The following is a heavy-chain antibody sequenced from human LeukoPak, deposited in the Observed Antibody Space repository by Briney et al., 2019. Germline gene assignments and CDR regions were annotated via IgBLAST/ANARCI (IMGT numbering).Heavy chain of an antibody. CDR2: IYPGDSDT. J-gene: IGHJ6*03. D-gene: IGHD6-13*01. CDR3: ARHALAAADNYYYYYMDV. CDR1: GYSFTSYW. V-gene: IGHV5-51*01. Sequence: GESLKISCKGSGYSFTSYWIGWVRQMPGKGLEWMGIIYPGDSDTRYSPSFQGQVTVSADKSISTAYLQWSSLKASDTAMYYCARHALAAADNYYYYYMDVWGKGTTVTVSS.